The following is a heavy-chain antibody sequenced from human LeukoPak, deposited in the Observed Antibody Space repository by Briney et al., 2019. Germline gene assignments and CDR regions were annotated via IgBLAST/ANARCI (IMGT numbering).Heavy chain of an antibody. CDR2: IRYDETNK. CDR3: AKGMLATFDY. V-gene: IGHV3-30*02. J-gene: IGHJ4*02. CDR1: VFTLSSYG. D-gene: IGHD5-24*01. Sequence: SGGSLRLSCAASVFTLSSYGMHWVRHAPGKGLEWVAFIRYDETNKYYAGSVKGRFTISRDNSKNTLYLQMNSLRAEDTAVYYCAKGMLATFDYWGQGTLVTVSS.